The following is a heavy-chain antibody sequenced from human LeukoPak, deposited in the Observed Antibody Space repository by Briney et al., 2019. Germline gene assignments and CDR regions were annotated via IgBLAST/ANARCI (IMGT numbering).Heavy chain of an antibody. J-gene: IGHJ4*02. CDR3: AKGVYGSGSSTPTYYFDY. D-gene: IGHD3-10*01. CDR2: IRDKTNSYTT. CDR1: GFTFSDHY. V-gene: IGHV3-72*01. Sequence: GGSLRLSCAASGFTFSDHYMDWVRQAPGKGLERVSRIRDKTNSYTTEYAASVKGRFTISRDDSKNSLYLQMSSLNPEDTAVYYCAKGVYGSGSSTPTYYFDYWGQGTLVTVSS.